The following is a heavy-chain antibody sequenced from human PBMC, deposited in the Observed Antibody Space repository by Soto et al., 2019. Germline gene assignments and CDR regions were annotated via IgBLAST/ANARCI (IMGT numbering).Heavy chain of an antibody. J-gene: IGHJ6*02. CDR3: ARALGYCSGGSCPNLYYYGMDV. Sequence: LETLSLTCTVSGGSISSYYWSWIRQPPGKGLEWIGYIYYSGSTNYNPSLKSRVTISVDTSKTKFSLKLSSVTAADTAVYYCARALGYCSGGSCPNLYYYGMDVWGQGTTVTVSS. V-gene: IGHV4-59*01. CDR1: GGSISSYY. D-gene: IGHD2-15*01. CDR2: IYYSGST.